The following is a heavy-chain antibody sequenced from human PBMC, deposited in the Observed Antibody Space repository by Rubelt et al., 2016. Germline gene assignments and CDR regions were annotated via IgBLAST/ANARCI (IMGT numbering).Heavy chain of an antibody. D-gene: IGHD1-26*01. J-gene: IGHJ4*02. Sequence: QVQLVESGGGVVQPGTSLRLSCAASGFTFSSYAMHGVRQAPGKGLEWVAVISYDGSNKYYADSVKGRFTISRDNSKNTLYLQMNSLRAEDTAVYYCARGGMGGSTGYFDYWGQGTLVTVSS. CDR2: ISYDGSNK. V-gene: IGHV3-30*19. CDR1: GFTFSSYA. CDR3: ARGGMGGSTGYFDY.